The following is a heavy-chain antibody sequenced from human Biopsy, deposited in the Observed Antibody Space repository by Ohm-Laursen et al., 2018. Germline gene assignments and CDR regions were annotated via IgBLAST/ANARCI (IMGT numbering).Heavy chain of an antibody. CDR1: GGSFSGHY. J-gene: IGHJ4*02. D-gene: IGHD4-23*01. CDR3: ARGSNDDGGLYFDR. CDR2: IYYTGNT. V-gene: IGHV4-59*11. Sequence: SETLSLTCTVSGGSFSGHYWSWIRQPPGKGLEWIGHIYYTGNTNYNASLKSRVTISVDTSRNHFSLRLSSLTAADTAVYYCARGSNDDGGLYFDRWGQGALVTVSS.